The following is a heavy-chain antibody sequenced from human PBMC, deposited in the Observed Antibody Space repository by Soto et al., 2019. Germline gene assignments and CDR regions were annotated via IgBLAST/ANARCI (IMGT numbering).Heavy chain of an antibody. CDR1: WGYIRGFY. Sequence: PSEILSLSSSVVWGYIRGFYCSWIRKPSGKGLEWIGYIYYSGSTNYNPSLKSRVTISVDTSKNQFSLKLSSVTAADTAVYYGARVWGGVFDILGQGTMVTGSS. D-gene: IGHD3-10*01. CDR2: IYYSGST. CDR3: ARVWGGVFDI. V-gene: IGHV4-59*01. J-gene: IGHJ3*02.